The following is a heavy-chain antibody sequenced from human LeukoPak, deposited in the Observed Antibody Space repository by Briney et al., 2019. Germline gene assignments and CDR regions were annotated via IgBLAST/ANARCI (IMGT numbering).Heavy chain of an antibody. J-gene: IGHJ4*02. CDR3: AGGLDIAVAGPGGYFDY. D-gene: IGHD6-19*01. V-gene: IGHV3-53*01. Sequence: PGGSLRLSCAASGFIVSANYMSWVRQAPGKGLEWVSVFYSGGHTYHRDGTTYYADSVRGRFTISRDNGKKSVYLQMNSLTAEDTAVYYCAGGLDIAVAGPGGYFDYWGQGTLVTVSS. CDR2: FYSGGHTYHRDGTT. CDR1: GFIVSANY.